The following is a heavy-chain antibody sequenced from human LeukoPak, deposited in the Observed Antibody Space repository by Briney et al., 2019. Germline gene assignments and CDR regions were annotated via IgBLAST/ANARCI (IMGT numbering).Heavy chain of an antibody. CDR3: TRGFGG. D-gene: IGHD4-23*01. CDR1: GQSSTKYW. Sequence: GESLKISCKVSGQSSTKYWIGWVRQLPGKGLEWMGIIYPPDSDTKYSPSFQGQVTISADKSITTAYLQWSSLRASDTAVYYCTRGFGGWGQGTLVTVSS. CDR2: IYPPDSDT. J-gene: IGHJ4*02. V-gene: IGHV5-51*01.